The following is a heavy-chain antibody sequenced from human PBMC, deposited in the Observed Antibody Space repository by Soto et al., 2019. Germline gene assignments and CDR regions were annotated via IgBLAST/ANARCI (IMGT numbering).Heavy chain of an antibody. CDR2: VDPSRGSA. CDR1: GYTFINYF. V-gene: IGHV1-46*01. CDR3: ARPLIGNTVDL. D-gene: IGHD1-7*01. Sequence: QAQLLQSGAEVKKPGASVKVSCKASGYTFINYFIHWVRQAPGQRLEWIGIVDPSRGSADYAQKFQGRVTMTTDVSTRTVFMDLRSLRSEDTAVYYCARPLIGNTVDLWGQGTTVIVSS. J-gene: IGHJ3*01.